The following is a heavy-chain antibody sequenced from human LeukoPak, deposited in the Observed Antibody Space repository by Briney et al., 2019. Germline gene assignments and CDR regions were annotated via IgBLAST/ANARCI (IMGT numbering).Heavy chain of an antibody. J-gene: IGHJ4*02. V-gene: IGHV4-39*07. CDR1: GGSISSSSYY. CDR2: IYYSGST. CDR3: ARDSHPYSASDY. Sequence: SETLSLTCTVSGGSISSSSYYWGWIRQPPGKGLEWIGSIYYSGSTYYNPPLKSRVTISVDTSKNQFSLKLSSVTAADTAVYYCARDSHPYSASDYWGQGTLVTVSS. D-gene: IGHD3-16*01.